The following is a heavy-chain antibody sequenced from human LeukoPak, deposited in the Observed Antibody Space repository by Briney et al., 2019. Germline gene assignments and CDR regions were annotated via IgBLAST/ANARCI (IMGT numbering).Heavy chain of an antibody. CDR3: AYCSGGSCYHPPDYYYYGMDV. CDR1: GGTFSSYA. CDR2: IIPIFGTA. Sequence: SVKVSCKASGGTFSSYAISWVRQAPGQGLEWMGGIIPIFGTANYAQKFQGRVTITADESTSTAYMELSSLRSEDTAVYYCAYCSGGSCYHPPDYYYYGMDVWGQGTTVTVSS. J-gene: IGHJ6*02. D-gene: IGHD2-15*01. V-gene: IGHV1-69*13.